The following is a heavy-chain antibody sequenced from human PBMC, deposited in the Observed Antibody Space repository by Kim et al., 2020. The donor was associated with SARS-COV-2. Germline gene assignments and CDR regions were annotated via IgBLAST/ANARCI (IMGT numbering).Heavy chain of an antibody. J-gene: IGHJ3*02. V-gene: IGHV3-9*01. CDR3: AKDNGLWFGDSSGAFDI. CDR1: GFTFDDYA. CDR2: ISWNSGSI. Sequence: GGSLRLSCAASGFTFDDYAMHWVRQAPGKGLEWVSGISWNSGSIGYADSVKGRFTISRDNAKNSLYLQMNSLRAEDTALYYCAKDNGLWFGDSSGAFDIWGQGTMVTVSS. D-gene: IGHD3-10*01.